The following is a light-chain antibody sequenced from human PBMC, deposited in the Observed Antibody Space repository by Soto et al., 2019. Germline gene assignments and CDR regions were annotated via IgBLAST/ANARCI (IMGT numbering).Light chain of an antibody. J-gene: IGKJ5*01. CDR2: TAA. CDR3: QQVNSYPIT. Sequence: DIQLTQSPSFLSASVGDRVTITCRASQGIRSYLAWYQQKSGKAPKLLIYTAATLQGGVPSRFSGSGSGTEFTLTISSLQPEDSATYYCQQVNSYPITFGQGTRLEIK. CDR1: QGIRSY. V-gene: IGKV1-9*01.